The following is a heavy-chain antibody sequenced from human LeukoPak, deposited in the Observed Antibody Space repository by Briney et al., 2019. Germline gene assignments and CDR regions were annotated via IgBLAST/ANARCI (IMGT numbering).Heavy chain of an antibody. J-gene: IGHJ6*02. D-gene: IGHD3-10*01. V-gene: IGHV1-2*06. CDR3: ARLLLWFGEFGSPPPMDV. CDR2: INPNSGGT. Sequence: ASVKVSCKASGYTFTGYYMHWVRQAPGQGLEWMGRINPNSGGTNYAQKFQGRVTMTRDMSISTAYMELSRLRSDDTAVYYCARLLLWFGEFGSPPPMDVWGQGTTVTVSS. CDR1: GYTFTGYY.